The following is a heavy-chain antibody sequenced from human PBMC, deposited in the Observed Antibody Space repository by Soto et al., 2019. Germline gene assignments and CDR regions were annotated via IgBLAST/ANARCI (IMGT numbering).Heavy chain of an antibody. CDR1: GFTFSSYA. V-gene: IGHV3-23*01. CDR2: ISGSGGST. J-gene: IGHJ4*02. CDR3: EKKVTYYFGGFAY. Sequence: PGGSLRLSCAASGFTFSSYAMSWVRQAPGKGLEWVAAISGSGGSTYYADSVKGRFTISRDNSKDTLYLQMNSLRAEDTAVYYCEKKVTYYFGGFAYWGQGTQVTVSS. D-gene: IGHD3-22*01.